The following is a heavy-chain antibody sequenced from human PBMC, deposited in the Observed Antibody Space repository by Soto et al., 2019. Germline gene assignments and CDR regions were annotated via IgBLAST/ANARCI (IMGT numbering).Heavy chain of an antibody. CDR1: GLTFSNYN. D-gene: IGHD3-22*01. CDR2: ISASTIYM. V-gene: IGHV3-21*04. J-gene: IGHJ4*02. CDR3: AKIESRFFYDSTGYYPFDY. Sequence: GGSLRLSYAVSGLTFSNYNLNWVRQAPGKGLEWVSFISASTIYMYYADSVKGRFTVSRDNAKNTVYLQMNSLRAEDTAVYYCAKIESRFFYDSTGYYPFDYWGQGTLVTVSS.